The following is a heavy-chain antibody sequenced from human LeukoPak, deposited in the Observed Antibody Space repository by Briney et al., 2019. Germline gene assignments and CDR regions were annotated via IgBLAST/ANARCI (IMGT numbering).Heavy chain of an antibody. CDR3: ARAPVQSFPYMDV. Sequence: GGSLRLSCAASGFTFSTYAIRWVRQAPGKGLEWVAAISYDGANKYYADSVKGRFTISRDNSKNTLYLQMNSLRAEDTAVCYCARAPVQSFPYMDVWGKGTTVTVSS. CDR1: GFTFSTYA. V-gene: IGHV3-30*01. CDR2: ISYDGANK. J-gene: IGHJ6*03.